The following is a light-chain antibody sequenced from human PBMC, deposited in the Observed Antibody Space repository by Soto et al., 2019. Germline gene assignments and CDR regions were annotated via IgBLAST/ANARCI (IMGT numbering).Light chain of an antibody. V-gene: IGKV4-1*01. CDR2: WAS. CDR1: QSVFYSSNNQTD. Sequence: DIVMTQSPDSLAVSLGERATINCKSSQSVFYSSNNQTDLAWYQQKPGQPPKLLIYWASTRESGVPDRFSGSGSGTDFTLTSSSLQAEDVAVYYCQQYYSTPLTFGGGNKVEIK. J-gene: IGKJ4*01. CDR3: QQYYSTPLT.